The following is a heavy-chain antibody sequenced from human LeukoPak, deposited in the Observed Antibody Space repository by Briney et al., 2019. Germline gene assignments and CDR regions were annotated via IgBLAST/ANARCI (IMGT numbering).Heavy chain of an antibody. CDR3: ATVDGGGAFDI. CDR2: INPSGGST. Sequence: GASVKVSCKASGYTFTSYYMHWVRHAPGQGLEWMGIINPSGGSTSYAQKFQGRVTMTRDTSTSTVYMELSSLRSEDTAVYYCATVDGGGAFDIWGQGTMVTVSS. V-gene: IGHV1-46*01. CDR1: GYTFTSYY. D-gene: IGHD3-16*01. J-gene: IGHJ3*02.